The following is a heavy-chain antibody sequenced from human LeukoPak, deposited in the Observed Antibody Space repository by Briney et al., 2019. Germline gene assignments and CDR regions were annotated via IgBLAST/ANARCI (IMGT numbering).Heavy chain of an antibody. D-gene: IGHD3-9*01. Sequence: SETLSLTCTVSGGSISSYYWSWIRQPPGKGLEWIGYIYYSGSTNYNPSLKSRVTISVDTSKNQFSLKLSSVTAADTAVYYCARHDYDILTGYRAFDIWGQGTMVTVSS. CDR1: GGSISSYY. CDR2: IYYSGST. CDR3: ARHDYDILTGYRAFDI. V-gene: IGHV4-59*08. J-gene: IGHJ3*02.